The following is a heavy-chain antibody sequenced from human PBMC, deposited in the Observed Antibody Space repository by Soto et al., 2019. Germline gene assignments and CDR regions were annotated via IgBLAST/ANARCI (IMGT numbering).Heavy chain of an antibody. D-gene: IGHD6-13*01. V-gene: IGHV4-61*01. Sequence: QVQLQESGPGLVKPSETLSLTCTVSGGSVSSGSYYWSWIRQPPGKGLEWIGYIYYSGSTNYNPSRKCRVTRSVDTSKNQFSLKLSSVTAADTAVYYCARETYSSSWPPSYWYFDLWGRGTLVTVSA. J-gene: IGHJ2*01. CDR3: ARETYSSSWPPSYWYFDL. CDR2: IYYSGST. CDR1: GGSVSSGSYY.